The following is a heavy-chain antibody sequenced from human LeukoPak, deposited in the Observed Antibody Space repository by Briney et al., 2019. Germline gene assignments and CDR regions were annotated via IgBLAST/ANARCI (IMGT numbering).Heavy chain of an antibody. V-gene: IGHV3-21*01. Sequence: GSLRLSCAASGFTFSSYSMNWVRQAPGKGLEWVSSITSSKGYIYYADSVKGRFTISRDNAKNSLYLQMNSLRAEDTAVYYCARDRGGYCSSTSCYQGWFDPWGQGTLVTVSS. CDR1: GFTFSSYS. CDR3: ARDRGGYCSSTSCYQGWFDP. J-gene: IGHJ5*02. D-gene: IGHD2-2*01. CDR2: ITSSKGYI.